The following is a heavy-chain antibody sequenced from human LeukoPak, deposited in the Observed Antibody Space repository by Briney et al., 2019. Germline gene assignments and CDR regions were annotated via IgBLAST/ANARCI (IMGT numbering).Heavy chain of an antibody. D-gene: IGHD2/OR15-2a*01. CDR3: ARRQIVDDTFDI. CDR1: GGTFSSYA. Sequence: ASVKVSCKASGGTFSSYAISWVRQAPGQGLEWMGRIIPILGIANYAQKFQGRVTITADKSTSTAYMELSSLRSEDTAVYYCARRQIVDDTFDIWGQGTVVTVSS. CDR2: IIPILGIA. V-gene: IGHV1-69*04. J-gene: IGHJ3*02.